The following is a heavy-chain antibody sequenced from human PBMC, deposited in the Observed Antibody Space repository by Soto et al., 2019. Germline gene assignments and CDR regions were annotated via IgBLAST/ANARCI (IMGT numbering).Heavy chain of an antibody. J-gene: IGHJ4*02. V-gene: IGHV1-69*02. CDR2: IFPLTDIP. CDR1: GGTFRNYP. Sequence: QVQLVQSGTEVKKPGSSVKVSCKASGGTFRNYPINWVRQAPGQGLEWMGSIFPLTDIPDYAQNFQARLTISADKSTSTSYIELSSLTSDDTAMYFCARGLLVVLNYFESWGQGTLVTVSS. CDR3: ARGLLVVLNYFES.